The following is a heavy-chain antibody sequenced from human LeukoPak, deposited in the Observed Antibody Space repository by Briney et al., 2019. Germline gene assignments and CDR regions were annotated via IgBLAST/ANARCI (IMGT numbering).Heavy chain of an antibody. J-gene: IGHJ4*02. CDR1: GGSISPYY. D-gene: IGHD3-16*01. V-gene: IGHV4-59*12. CDR2: IYYSGST. CDR3: ARAPGIMSGNWRFDY. Sequence: SETLSLTCTVSGGSISPYYWTWIRQPPGKGLDWIGYIYYSGSTNYNPSLTSRVTMSVDTSKNQFSLKLSSVTAADTAVYYCARAPGIMSGNWRFDYWGQGTLVTVSS.